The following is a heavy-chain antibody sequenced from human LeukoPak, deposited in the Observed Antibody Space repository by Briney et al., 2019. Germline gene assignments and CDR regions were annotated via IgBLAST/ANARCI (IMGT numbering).Heavy chain of an antibody. CDR3: ARGSVLNQDY. Sequence: SVKVSCKASGGTFSSYAISWVRQAPGQGLEWMGGIIPIFGTANYAQKLQGRVTMTTDTSTSTAYMELRSLRSDDTAVYYCARGSVLNQDYWGQGTLVTVSS. D-gene: IGHD2-8*01. CDR2: IIPIFGTA. CDR1: GGTFSSYA. J-gene: IGHJ4*02. V-gene: IGHV1-69*05.